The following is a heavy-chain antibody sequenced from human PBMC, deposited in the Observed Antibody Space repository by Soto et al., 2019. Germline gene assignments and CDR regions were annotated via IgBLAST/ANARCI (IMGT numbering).Heavy chain of an antibody. D-gene: IGHD4-17*01. J-gene: IGHJ3*01. Sequence: EVQLLESGGGLVQPGGSLRLSCAASGFIFTNYALSWVRQAPGKGLGWVAGASGSGGSSYSADSVKARFTVSRDNSRSTLYLQMSSLRAEDSAIYYCAKDADNDDYGVFDVWGQGTLVTVSS. CDR2: ASGSGGSS. CDR3: AKDADNDDYGVFDV. V-gene: IGHV3-23*01. CDR1: GFIFTNYA.